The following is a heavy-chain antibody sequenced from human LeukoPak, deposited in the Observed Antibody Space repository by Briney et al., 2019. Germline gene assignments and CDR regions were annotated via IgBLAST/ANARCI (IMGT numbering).Heavy chain of an antibody. J-gene: IGHJ3*02. CDR3: AREVYYHRSGYLKAFGI. Sequence: SETLSLTCAVYGGSFSGYYWSWIRQSPGKGLEWIGETYHSGSTNYNSSLKSRVTISVGTSKNQISLRLSSVTAADTAVYYCAREVYYHRSGYLKAFGIWGQGTMVTVSS. CDR2: TYHSGST. V-gene: IGHV4-34*01. D-gene: IGHD3-22*01. CDR1: GGSFSGYY.